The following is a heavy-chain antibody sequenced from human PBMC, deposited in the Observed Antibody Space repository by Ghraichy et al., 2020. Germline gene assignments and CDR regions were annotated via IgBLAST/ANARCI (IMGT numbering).Heavy chain of an antibody. J-gene: IGHJ5*02. CDR1: GASISSTAYY. Sequence: SETLSLTCTVSGASISSTAYYWAWIRQPPGKGLEYFGSVYYSGSAYSNPSLKRRVTITIDTSKNQFSLRLSSVTAADTAIYYCASQPLWFGEFDPWGQGTLVTVSA. CDR3: ASQPLWFGEFDP. D-gene: IGHD3-10*01. CDR2: VYYSGSA. V-gene: IGHV4-39*01.